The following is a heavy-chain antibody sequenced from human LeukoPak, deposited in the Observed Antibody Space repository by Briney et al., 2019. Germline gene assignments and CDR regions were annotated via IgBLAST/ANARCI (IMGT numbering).Heavy chain of an antibody. V-gene: IGHV1-46*01. CDR3: AXXXXRXCXXSXXXXGFLDY. CDR2: IDPSGDST. Sequence: ASVKVSCKASGDTFTTYYIHWVRQAPGQGLEWMGIIDPSGDSTSYAQKFQGRVTMTRDTSTSTVYMELSSLRSEDTAVYYCAXXXXRXCXXSXXXXGFLDYXGQGTLVTVSS. CDR1: GDTFTTYY. D-gene: IGHD3-10*01. J-gene: IGHJ4*02.